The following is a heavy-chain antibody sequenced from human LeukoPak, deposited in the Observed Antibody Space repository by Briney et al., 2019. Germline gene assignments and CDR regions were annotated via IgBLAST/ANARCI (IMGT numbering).Heavy chain of an antibody. CDR3: ARRYCSSTSCLNWFDP. V-gene: IGHV1-2*06. J-gene: IGHJ5*02. CDR2: INPNSGGT. CDR1: GYTFTGYY. Sequence: ASVKDSCKASGYTFTGYYMHWVRQAPGQGLEWMGRINPNSGGTNYAQKFQGRVTMTRDTSISTAYMELSRLRSDDTAVYYCARRYCSSTSCLNWFDPWGQGTLVTVSS. D-gene: IGHD2-2*01.